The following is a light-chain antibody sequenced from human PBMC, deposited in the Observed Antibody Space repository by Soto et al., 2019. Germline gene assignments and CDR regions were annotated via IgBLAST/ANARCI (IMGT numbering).Light chain of an antibody. CDR1: SSDIGGCSY. CDR3: SSCAGSNNLV. J-gene: IGLJ2*01. Sequence: QSVLTQPPSASGSPGQSVTISCTGTSSDIGGCSYVSWYQQHPGKAPKLMIYEVSKRPSGVPDRFSGSKSGNTASLTVSGLQAEDEADYYCSSCAGSNNLVFGGGTKLT. CDR2: EVS. V-gene: IGLV2-8*01.